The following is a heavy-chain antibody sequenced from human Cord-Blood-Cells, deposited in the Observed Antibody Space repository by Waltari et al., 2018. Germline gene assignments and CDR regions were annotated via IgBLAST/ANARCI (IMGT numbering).Heavy chain of an antibody. D-gene: IGHD3-3*01. J-gene: IGHJ3*02. V-gene: IGHV4-39*01. CDR2: MYYSGSS. CDR3: ARHEDFLSGYYAFDI. CDR1: GGSISSSSYY. Sequence: QLKMQESGPGLAKPSETLSLTCTVTGGSISSSSYYWGWIRQAPGQGLEWIGSMYYSGSSDYNPSLKTRATISVDTSKNHFSRKLSSVTAPDTALYYCARHEDFLSGYYAFDIWGQGTMVTVSS.